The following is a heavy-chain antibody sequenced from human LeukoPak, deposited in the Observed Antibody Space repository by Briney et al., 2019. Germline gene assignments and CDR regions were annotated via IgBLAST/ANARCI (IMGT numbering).Heavy chain of an antibody. CDR1: GGSISSGDYY. CDR2: IYYSGST. CDR3: ARDAGATIDYYYYYMDV. V-gene: IGHV4-30-4*08. Sequence: SETLSLTCTVSGGSISSGDYYSSWIRQPPGKGLEWIGYIYYSGSTYYNPSLKSRVTISVDTSKNQFSLKPSSVTAADTAVYYCARDAGATIDYYYYYMDVWGKGPTVTVSS. J-gene: IGHJ6*03. D-gene: IGHD1-26*01.